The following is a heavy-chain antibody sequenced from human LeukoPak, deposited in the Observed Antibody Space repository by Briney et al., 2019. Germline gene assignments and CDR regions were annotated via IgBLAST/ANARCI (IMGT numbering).Heavy chain of an antibody. CDR2: ITGSGGST. D-gene: IGHD2-2*01. V-gene: IGHV3-23*01. CDR3: GSSSQGGSCASCPVDY. Sequence: QLGGSLRLSCAASGFTFSTYAMSWVRQAPGKGLEWVSGITGSGGSTYYADSVKGRFTISRDNSKNMLYLQMNSLRAEGRALMYCGSSSQGGSCASCPVDYWGQGALVTVS. J-gene: IGHJ4*02. CDR1: GFTFSTYA.